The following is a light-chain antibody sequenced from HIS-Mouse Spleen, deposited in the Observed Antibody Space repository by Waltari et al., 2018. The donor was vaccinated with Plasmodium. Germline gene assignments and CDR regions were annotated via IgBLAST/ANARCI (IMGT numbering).Light chain of an antibody. V-gene: IGLV3-10*01. CDR1: ALPKKY. J-gene: IGLJ3*02. CDR3: YSTDSSGNHRV. CDR2: EDS. Sequence: SYELTQPPSLSVSPGQPARITCSGDALPKKYASWYPQKAGQAPVLVIYEDSKRPSGIPERFSGSSSGTMATLTISGAQVEDEADYYCYSTDSSGNHRVFGGGTKLTVL.